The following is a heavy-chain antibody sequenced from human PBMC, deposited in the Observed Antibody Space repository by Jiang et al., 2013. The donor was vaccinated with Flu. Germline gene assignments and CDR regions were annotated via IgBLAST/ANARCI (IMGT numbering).Heavy chain of an antibody. Sequence: QTLSLTCAISGDSVSSNSAAWNWIRQSPSRGLEWLGRTYYRSKWYNDYAVSVKSRITINPDTSKNQFSLQLNSVTPEDTAVYYCARDPYSSSWYYHYYYYYYGMDVWGQGTTVTVSS. CDR3: ARDPYSSSWYYHYYYYYYGMDV. CDR2: TYYRSKWYN. V-gene: IGHV6-1*01. J-gene: IGHJ6*02. CDR1: GDSVSSNSAA. D-gene: IGHD6-13*01.